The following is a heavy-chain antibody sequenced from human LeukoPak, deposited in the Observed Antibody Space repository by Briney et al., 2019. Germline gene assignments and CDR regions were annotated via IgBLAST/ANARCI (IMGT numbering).Heavy chain of an antibody. CDR2: ISYDGSNK. J-gene: IGHJ4*02. V-gene: IGHV3-30*04. CDR3: ARESYGDFGFDY. Sequence: PGGSLRLSCAASGFTFSSYAMHWVRQAPGKGLEWVAVISYDGSNKYYADSVKGRFTISRDNSKNTLYLQMNSLRAEDTAVYYSARESYGDFGFDYWGQGTLVTVSS. CDR1: GFTFSSYA. D-gene: IGHD4-17*01.